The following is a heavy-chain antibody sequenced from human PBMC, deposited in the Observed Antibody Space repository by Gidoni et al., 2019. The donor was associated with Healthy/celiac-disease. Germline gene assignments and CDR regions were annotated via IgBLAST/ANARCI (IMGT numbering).Heavy chain of an antibody. D-gene: IGHD5-18*01. V-gene: IGHV3-23*01. CDR3: AKGRGYSYGYPFDY. Sequence: EVQLLESGGGLVQPGGSLRLSCAASGVTLSSYAMSWVRQAPGKGLVWVSAISGSGGSTYYADSVKGRFTISRDNAKNTLYLQMNSLRAEDTAVYYCAKGRGYSYGYPFDYWGQGTLVTVSS. CDR2: ISGSGGST. CDR1: GVTLSSYA. J-gene: IGHJ4*02.